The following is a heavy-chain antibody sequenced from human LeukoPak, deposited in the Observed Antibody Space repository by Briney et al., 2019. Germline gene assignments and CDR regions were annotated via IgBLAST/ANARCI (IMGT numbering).Heavy chain of an antibody. CDR2: IYWDDDK. D-gene: IGHD3-10*01. CDR3: AGGSGRTFDY. J-gene: IGHJ4*02. CDR1: GFPLSTSGVG. V-gene: IGHV2-5*02. Sequence: KVSGPTLVNPTQTLTLTCAFSGFPLSTSGVGVGWIRQPPGKALEWLALIYWDDDKRYSPSLESRLTLTKDTSKNQVVLKMTNMDPVDTATYYCAGGSGRTFDYWGQGTLVTVSS.